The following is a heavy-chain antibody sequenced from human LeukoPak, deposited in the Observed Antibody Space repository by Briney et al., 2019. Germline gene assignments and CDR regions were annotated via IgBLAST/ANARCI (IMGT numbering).Heavy chain of an antibody. Sequence: SQTLSLTCAVSGGSISSGGYSWIWIRQPPGKGLEWIGYIYHSGSTYYNPSLKSRVTISVDRSKNQFSLKLSSVTAADTAVYYCARAIDYGDSYYFDYWGQGTLVTVSS. CDR3: ARAIDYGDSYYFDY. J-gene: IGHJ4*02. D-gene: IGHD4-17*01. CDR1: GGSISSGGYS. CDR2: IYHSGST. V-gene: IGHV4-30-2*01.